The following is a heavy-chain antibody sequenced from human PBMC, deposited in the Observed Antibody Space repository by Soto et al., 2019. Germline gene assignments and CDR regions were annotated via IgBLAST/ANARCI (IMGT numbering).Heavy chain of an antibody. CDR3: ARVPDV. CDR1: GGSFSGYS. V-gene: IGHV4-34*01. CDR2: INHTGST. J-gene: IGHJ6*02. Sequence: SETRSVTCAVYGGSFSGYSWTWIRQPPGTGLEWIGEINHTGSTNYNPSLKSRVTISVDTSKNQFSLKLSSVTAADTAVYYCARVPDVWGQGTTVTVSS.